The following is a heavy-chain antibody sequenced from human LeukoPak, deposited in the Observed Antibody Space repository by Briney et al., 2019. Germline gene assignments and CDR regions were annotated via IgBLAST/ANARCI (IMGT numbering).Heavy chain of an antibody. Sequence: GGSLRLSCAASGFIFSGSAIHWVRQASGKGLEWVGRIKSKAEAYATAYAASLKGRFTISRDDSKNTAYLQINSLRTEDTAVYYCTRLSGDNHFAYWGQGTLVTVSS. D-gene: IGHD1-1*01. V-gene: IGHV3-73*01. J-gene: IGHJ4*02. CDR3: TRLSGDNHFAY. CDR1: GFIFSGSA. CDR2: IKSKAEAYAT.